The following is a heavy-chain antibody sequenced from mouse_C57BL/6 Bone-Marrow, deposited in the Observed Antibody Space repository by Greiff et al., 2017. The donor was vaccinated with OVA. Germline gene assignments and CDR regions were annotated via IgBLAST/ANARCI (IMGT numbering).Heavy chain of an antibody. D-gene: IGHD1-1*01. CDR2: IHPNSGST. CDR3: ARPHDYGSSYVGYFDY. CDR1: GYTFTSYW. V-gene: IGHV1-64*01. J-gene: IGHJ2*01. Sequence: QVQLKQPGAELVKPGASVKLSCKASGYTFTSYWMHWVKQRPGQGLEWIGMIHPNSGSTNYNEKFKSKATLTVDKSSSTAYMQLSSLTSEDSAVYYCARPHDYGSSYVGYFDYWGQGTTLTVSS.